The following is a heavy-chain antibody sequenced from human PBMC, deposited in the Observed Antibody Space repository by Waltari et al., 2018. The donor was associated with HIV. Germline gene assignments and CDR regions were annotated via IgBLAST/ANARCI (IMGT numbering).Heavy chain of an antibody. CDR2: MNPNSKKT. Sequence: QVQLVQSGAEVKKPGASVKVYCTASGYTFTSCDITWVRKDTGQGLEWMGGMNPNSKKTGVAQKFQGRISMTRNTSIGTAYMELSSLRSLDTAVYYCARTFNGDLDYWGQGTLVTVS. CDR3: ARTFNGDLDY. CDR1: GYTFTSCD. D-gene: IGHD2-21*02. J-gene: IGHJ4*02. V-gene: IGHV1-8*01.